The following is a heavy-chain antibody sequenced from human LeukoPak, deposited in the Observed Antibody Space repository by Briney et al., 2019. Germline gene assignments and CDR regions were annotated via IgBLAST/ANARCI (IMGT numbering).Heavy chain of an antibody. CDR3: ATDPSDPDDDIGLDHYFDS. Sequence: PGGSLRLSCAASGFPFTSYWMIWVRQAPGTGLEWVANINDDGSEKYYVESVKGRFTISRDNAQNSVSLQMNALRAEDTAVYYCATDPSDPDDDIGLDHYFDSWGQGTLVTVSS. V-gene: IGHV3-7*01. D-gene: IGHD3-9*01. CDR2: INDDGSEK. J-gene: IGHJ4*02. CDR1: GFPFTSYW.